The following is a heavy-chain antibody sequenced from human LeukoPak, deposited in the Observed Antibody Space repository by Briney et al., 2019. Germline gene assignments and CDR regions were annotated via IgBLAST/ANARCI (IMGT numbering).Heavy chain of an antibody. V-gene: IGHV5-51*01. D-gene: IGHD4-17*01. CDR3: ARQTVTTPFDY. J-gene: IGHJ4*02. CDR2: IYPGDSGT. Sequence: GESLKISCKGSGYSFTTYWIGWVRQMPGKGLEWMGIIYPGDSGTRYSPSFQGQVTISVDKSISTAYLQWSSLKASDTAMYFCARQTVTTPFDYWGQGTLVTVSS. CDR1: GYSFTTYW.